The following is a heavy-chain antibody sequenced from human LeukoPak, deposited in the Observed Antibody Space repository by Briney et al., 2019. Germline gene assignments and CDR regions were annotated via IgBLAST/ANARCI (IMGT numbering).Heavy chain of an antibody. V-gene: IGHV3-53*01. J-gene: IGHJ4*02. D-gene: IGHD3-22*01. CDR3: AKGRPLGDSYYDSSGYGLDN. CDR2: FYSGGDT. CDR1: GFTVSSNH. Sequence: PGGSLRLSCAVSGFTVSSNHMSWVRQAPGKGLEWVSVFYSGGDTHYADSVKGRFTISRDNSKNTLYLQMNSLRAEDTAVYYCAKGRPLGDSYYDSSGYGLDNWGQGTLVTVSS.